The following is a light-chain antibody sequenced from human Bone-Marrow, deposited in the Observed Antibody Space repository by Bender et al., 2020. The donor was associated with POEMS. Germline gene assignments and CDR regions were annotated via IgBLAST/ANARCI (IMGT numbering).Light chain of an antibody. CDR1: ALPKQY. V-gene: IGLV3-25*02. J-gene: IGLJ1*01. CDR3: QSSDTSGTSV. CDR2: KDN. Sequence: SYDLTQPPSVSVSPGQTARITCSGNALPKQYAYWYQQKPGQAPVLVIYKDNKRPSGIPERFSGSSSGTTVTLTISGVQAEDEADYYCQSSDTSGTSVFGTGTKVTVL.